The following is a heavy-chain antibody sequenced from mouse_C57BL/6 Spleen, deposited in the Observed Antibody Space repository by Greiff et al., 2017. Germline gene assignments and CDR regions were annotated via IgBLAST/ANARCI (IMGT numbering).Heavy chain of an antibody. Sequence: QVQLQQPGAELVKPGASVKLSCKASGYTFTSYWMHWVKQRPGQGLEWIGMIHPNSGSTNYNEKFKSKATLTVDKSSSTAYMQLSSLTSEDSAVYYCAREGDYDYVDWYFDVWGTGTTVTVSS. CDR1: GYTFTSYW. J-gene: IGHJ1*03. D-gene: IGHD2-4*01. CDR3: AREGDYDYVDWYFDV. CDR2: IHPNSGST. V-gene: IGHV1-64*01.